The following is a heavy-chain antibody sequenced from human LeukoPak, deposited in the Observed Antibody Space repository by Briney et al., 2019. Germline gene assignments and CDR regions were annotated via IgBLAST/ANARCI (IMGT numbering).Heavy chain of an antibody. CDR2: IIPIFGTA. CDR1: GGTFSSYA. Sequence: ASVKVSCKASGGTFSSYAISWVRQAPGQGLEWMGRIIPIFGTANYAQKFQGRGTITTDESTSTAYMELSSLRSEDTAVYYCASPSRRYYYDSSGYYPPDAFDIWGQGTMVTVSS. V-gene: IGHV1-69*05. J-gene: IGHJ3*02. D-gene: IGHD3-22*01. CDR3: ASPSRRYYYDSSGYYPPDAFDI.